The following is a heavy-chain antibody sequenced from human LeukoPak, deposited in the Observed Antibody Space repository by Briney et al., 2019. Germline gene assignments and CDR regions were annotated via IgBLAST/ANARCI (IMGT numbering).Heavy chain of an antibody. Sequence: GGSLRLSCVGSGFTFSSYSMNWVRQAPGKGLEWVAYISGRSSDIYYADSVKGRFTIYRENTENSVYLQMNSLRAEDTAVYYCARDPRLSYYGSHIGSPDSWGQGTLVTVSS. V-gene: IGHV3-21*01. CDR2: ISGRSSDI. CDR3: ARDPRLSYYGSHIGSPDS. CDR1: GFTFSSYS. J-gene: IGHJ4*02. D-gene: IGHD3-10*01.